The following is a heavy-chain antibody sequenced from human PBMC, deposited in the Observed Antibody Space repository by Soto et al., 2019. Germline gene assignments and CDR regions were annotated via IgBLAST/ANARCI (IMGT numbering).Heavy chain of an antibody. D-gene: IGHD6-19*01. CDR2: IYYSGSI. J-gene: IGHJ4*02. V-gene: IGHV4-59*01. Sequence: PSETISLTCTVSGDCISSLYSSWIRQPPGKGLEWIGYIYYSGSINYNPSLRSRVTISVDPSKNQFSLRLSSVTAADTAVYYCAKSLWDTSGWKTDYWGQGTLVTVSS. CDR1: GDCISSLY. CDR3: AKSLWDTSGWKTDY.